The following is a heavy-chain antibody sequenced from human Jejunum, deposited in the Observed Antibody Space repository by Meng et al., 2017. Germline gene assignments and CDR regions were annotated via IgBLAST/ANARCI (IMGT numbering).Heavy chain of an antibody. CDR3: ARGRSSSGFYYRFDP. CDR2: ISYDGSRR. D-gene: IGHD3-22*01. CDR1: GFTFSDYA. V-gene: IGHV3-30-3*01. J-gene: IGHJ5*02. Sequence: VQLVESGGGVVQPGRSLRLSCAASGFTFSDYAMHGVRQAPGKGLEWVALISYDGSRRYYADAVKGRFTVSRDNSENTLFLQMNSLRPEDTALYSCARGRSSSGFYYRFDPWGRGTLVTVSS.